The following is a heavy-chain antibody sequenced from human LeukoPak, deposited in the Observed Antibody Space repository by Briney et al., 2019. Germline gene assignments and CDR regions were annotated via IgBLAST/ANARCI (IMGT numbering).Heavy chain of an antibody. CDR1: GFTFNKYV. V-gene: IGHV3-23*01. CDR2: ISDSGGSA. CDR3: AKGDTAMIRRYYFDT. J-gene: IGHJ4*02. Sequence: GGSLRLSCAASGFTFNKYVVSWVRQAPGKGLEWVSVISDSGGSAYYADSVKGRFTISRDSSTDTLYLQMNSLGAEDTAVYYCAKGDTAMIRRYYFDTWGQGTLVTVSS. D-gene: IGHD5-18*01.